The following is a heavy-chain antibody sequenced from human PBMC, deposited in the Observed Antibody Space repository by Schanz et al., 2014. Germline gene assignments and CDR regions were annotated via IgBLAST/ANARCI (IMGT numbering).Heavy chain of an antibody. CDR1: GFTFSSYG. V-gene: IGHV3-33*01. J-gene: IGHJ4*02. CDR3: ARDLGGDQTDY. Sequence: QVQLVESGGGVVQPGRSLRLSCAASGFTFSSYGMHWVRQAPGKGLEWVAIIWYDGSNKYYADSVKGRFTISRDNSKNTLFLQMSSLRAEDTAVYYCARDLGGDQTDYWGQGTLXTVSS. D-gene: IGHD4-17*01. CDR2: IWYDGSNK.